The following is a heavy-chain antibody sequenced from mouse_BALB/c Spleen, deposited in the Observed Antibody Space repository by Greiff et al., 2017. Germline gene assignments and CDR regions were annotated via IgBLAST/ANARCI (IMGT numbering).Heavy chain of an antibody. J-gene: IGHJ3*01. Sequence: EVQGVASGGGLVKPGGSLKLSCAASGFAFSSYDMSWVRQTPEKRLEWVAYISSGGGSTYYPDTVKGRFTITRDNAKNTLYLQMSSLKSEDTAMYYCARQEGTGAWFAYWGQGTLVTVSA. D-gene: IGHD2-14*01. CDR1: GFAFSSYD. V-gene: IGHV5-12-1*01. CDR3: ARQEGTGAWFAY. CDR2: ISSGGGST.